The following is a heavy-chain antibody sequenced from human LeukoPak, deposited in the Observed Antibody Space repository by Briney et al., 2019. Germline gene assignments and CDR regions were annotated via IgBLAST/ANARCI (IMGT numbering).Heavy chain of an antibody. V-gene: IGHV3-7*01. CDR3: ARVIDHWKWALVPTYFDY. CDR2: IKQDESER. CDR1: GFTFSGYW. Sequence: GGSLRLSCVVSGFTFSGYWITWVRQAPGKGLEWVANIKQDESERYYVGSVRGRFTISRDNANDSLFLQMNGLRAEDTAVYYCARVIDHWKWALVPTYFDYWGQGTLVTVSS. D-gene: IGHD1-26*01. J-gene: IGHJ4*02.